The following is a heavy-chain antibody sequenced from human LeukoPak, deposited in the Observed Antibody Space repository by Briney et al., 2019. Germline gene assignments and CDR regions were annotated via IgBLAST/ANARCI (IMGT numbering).Heavy chain of an antibody. D-gene: IGHD3-22*01. CDR3: AKVQLYVGNYYDSSGTGDY. CDR2: ISGSGGST. CDR1: GFTFSSYA. J-gene: IGHJ4*02. V-gene: IGHV3-23*01. Sequence: GGSLRLSCAASGFTFSSYAMSWVRQAPGKGLEWVSAISGSGGSTYYADSVKGRFTISRDNSKSTLYLQMNSLRAEDTAVYYCAKVQLYVGNYYDSSGTGDYWGQGTLVTVSS.